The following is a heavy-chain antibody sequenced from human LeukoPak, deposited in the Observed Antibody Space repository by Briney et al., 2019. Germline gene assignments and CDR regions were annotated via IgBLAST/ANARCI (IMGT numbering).Heavy chain of an antibody. CDR2: ISAYNGNT. Sequence: AASVKVSCKASGYTFTSYGISWVRQAPGQGLEWMGWISAYNGNTNYAQKLQGRVTMTTDTSTSTAYMELSSLGSDDTAVYYCARDGRGSRSSWFDPWGQGTLVIVSS. CDR3: ARDGRGSRSSWFDP. V-gene: IGHV1-18*01. CDR1: GYTFTSYG. D-gene: IGHD3-10*01. J-gene: IGHJ5*02.